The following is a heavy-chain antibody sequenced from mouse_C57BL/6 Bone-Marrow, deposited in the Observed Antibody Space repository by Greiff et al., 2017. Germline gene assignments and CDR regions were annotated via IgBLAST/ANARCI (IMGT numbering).Heavy chain of an antibody. CDR3: ASWLGRGEGYFDY. J-gene: IGHJ2*01. D-gene: IGHD4-1*01. CDR1: GYTFTDYY. CDR2: INPYNGCT. V-gene: IGHV1-19*01. Sequence: VQLQQSGPVLVKPGASVKMSCKASGYTFTDYYLNWVKPSHGKSLEWIGVINPYNGCTSYNQKFKGKATLTVDKSSSTAYMELNSLTSEDSAVYYCASWLGRGEGYFDYWGQGTTLTVSS.